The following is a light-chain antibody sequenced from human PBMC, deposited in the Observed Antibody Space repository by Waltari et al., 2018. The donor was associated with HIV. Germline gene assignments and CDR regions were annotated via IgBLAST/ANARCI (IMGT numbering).Light chain of an antibody. CDR2: AGT. J-gene: IGLJ2*01. CDR1: ALAKQH. V-gene: IGLV3-25*03. CDR3: ESADSTGSYYV. Sequence: PPSVSVSPDQTATITCSGDALAKQHSYWYQQKAGQAPVLVIFAGTERPSGIPERFSGTRSETTVTLTITGVQAEDEADYYCESADSTGSYYVFGRGTRLTVL.